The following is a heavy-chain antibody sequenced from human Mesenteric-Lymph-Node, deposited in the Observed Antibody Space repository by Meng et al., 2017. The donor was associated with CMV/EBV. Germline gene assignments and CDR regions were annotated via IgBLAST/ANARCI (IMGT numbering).Heavy chain of an antibody. CDR2: IYYTGST. CDR3: AGGGGYCSSPSCLHYYGMDV. V-gene: IGHV4-61*01. D-gene: IGHD2-2*01. J-gene: IGHJ6*02. CDR1: GGSLSNGSHY. Sequence: ESLKISCTVSGGSLSNGSHYWSWIRQPPGKGLEWIGYIYYTGSTNYNPSLKSQVTISVDTSKNQFSLKLSSVTAAGTAVYYCAGGGGYCSSPSCLHYYGMDVWGQGTTVTVSS.